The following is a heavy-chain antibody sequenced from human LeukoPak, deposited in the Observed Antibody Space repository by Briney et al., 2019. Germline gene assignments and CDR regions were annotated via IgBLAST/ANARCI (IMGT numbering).Heavy chain of an antibody. D-gene: IGHD5-24*01. Sequence: GASVKVSCKASGYTFSSYGISWVRQAPGQGLEWMGWISAYNGNTDYAQNLRGRLIMTTDTSTSTAYMDLSDLRSDDTAVYYCARGRNIEMTTMSGGSDYWGQGTLVTVSS. CDR2: ISAYNGNT. CDR1: GYTFSSYG. J-gene: IGHJ4*02. CDR3: ARGRNIEMTTMSGGSDY. V-gene: IGHV1-18*01.